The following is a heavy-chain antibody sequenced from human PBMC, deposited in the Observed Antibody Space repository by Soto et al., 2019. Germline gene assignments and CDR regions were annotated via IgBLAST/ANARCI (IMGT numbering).Heavy chain of an antibody. CDR1: GFTFSSYA. D-gene: IGHD6-19*01. Sequence: EVQLLESGGGLVQPGGSLRLSCAASGFTFSSYALGWCRQAQGRGLEWVSGLSGSGGGTYADSLKGRFIISRDNSKKTLYLHMTRLRAEDPAVYYCAKDWTRGSSGWYGPFYYWGQGSLVTVSS. V-gene: IGHV3-23*01. J-gene: IGHJ4*02. CDR2: LSGSGGGT. CDR3: AKDWTRGSSGWYGPFYY.